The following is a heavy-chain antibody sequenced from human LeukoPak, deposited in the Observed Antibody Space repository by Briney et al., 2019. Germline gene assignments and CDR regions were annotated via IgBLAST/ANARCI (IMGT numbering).Heavy chain of an antibody. CDR1: GYTFTGYY. CDR3: ARGGDLYSNNEYFQH. V-gene: IGHV1-2*02. D-gene: IGHD4-11*01. J-gene: IGHJ1*01. CDR2: INPNSGGT. Sequence: ASVKVSCKASGYTFTGYYMHWVRQAPGQGLEWMGWINPNSGGTNYAQKFQGRVTMTRDTSISTAYMELSRLRSDDTAVYYCARGGDLYSNNEYFQHWGQGTLVTVSS.